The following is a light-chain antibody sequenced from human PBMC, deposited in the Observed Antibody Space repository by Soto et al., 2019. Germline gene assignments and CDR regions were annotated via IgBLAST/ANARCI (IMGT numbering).Light chain of an antibody. J-gene: IGKJ4*01. CDR1: QDIASS. CDR3: QQFNSYPLT. CDR2: AAS. Sequence: DIHLTQSPSFLSASVGDRVIITCRASQDIASSLAWYQQKAGKAPKLLIYAASTLESGVPSRFSGSGPGTEFTLSISSLQPEDFGIYYCQQFNSYPLTFGGGTKVEIK. V-gene: IGKV1-9*01.